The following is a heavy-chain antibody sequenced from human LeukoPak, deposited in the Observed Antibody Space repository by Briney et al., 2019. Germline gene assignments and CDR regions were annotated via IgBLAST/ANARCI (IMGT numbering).Heavy chain of an antibody. CDR3: ASTSPKYYYESSGYSSLFDN. Sequence: SETLSLTCSVSGYSISSGFYWGWIRQPPGKGLEWIGTIYYSGNTYYNPSLKSRLTISVDTSKNQFSLKLRSVTAADTDLYYCASTSPKYYYESSGYSSLFDNWGQGTLVTVSS. D-gene: IGHD3-22*01. J-gene: IGHJ4*02. CDR1: GYSISSGFY. CDR2: IYYSGNT. V-gene: IGHV4-38-2*01.